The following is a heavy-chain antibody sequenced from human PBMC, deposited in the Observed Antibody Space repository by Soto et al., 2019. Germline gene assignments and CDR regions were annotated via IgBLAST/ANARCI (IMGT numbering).Heavy chain of an antibody. CDR3: ARVSMQYGDYVSDAFDI. CDR1: GFTFSSYW. V-gene: IGHV3-74*01. D-gene: IGHD4-17*01. J-gene: IGHJ3*02. Sequence: EVQLVESGGGLVQPGGSLRLSCAASGFTFSSYWMHWVRQAPGKGLVWVSRINSDGSSTSYADSVKGRFTISRDNAKNTLYLQMNSLRAEDTAVYYCARVSMQYGDYVSDAFDIWGQGTMVTVSS. CDR2: INSDGSST.